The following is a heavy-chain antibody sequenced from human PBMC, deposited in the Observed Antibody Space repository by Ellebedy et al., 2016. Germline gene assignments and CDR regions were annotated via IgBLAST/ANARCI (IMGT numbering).Heavy chain of an antibody. CDR1: GYTFTSYA. J-gene: IGHJ2*01. Sequence: ASVKVSCKASGYTFTSYAMHWVRQAPGQRLEWMGWINAGNGNTKYSQKFQGRVTITRDTSASTAYMELSSLRSEDTAVYYCARDSCRVRGGSCYWYFDLWGRGTLVTVSS. V-gene: IGHV1-3*01. D-gene: IGHD2-15*01. CDR3: ARDSCRVRGGSCYWYFDL. CDR2: INAGNGNT.